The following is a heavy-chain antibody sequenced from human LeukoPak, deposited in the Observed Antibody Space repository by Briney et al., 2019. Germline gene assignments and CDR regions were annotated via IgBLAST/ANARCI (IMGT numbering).Heavy chain of an antibody. D-gene: IGHD3-10*01. V-gene: IGHV4-34*01. J-gene: IGHJ5*02. Sequence: SETLSLTCAVYGGSFSGYYWSWIRQPPAKGLEWIGEINHRGSTNYHPSLESRVTISVDTSKNQFSLKLSSVTTADTAVYYCARGSGLGSYYNGPWGQGTLVTVSA. CDR1: GGSFSGYY. CDR2: INHRGST. CDR3: ARGSGLGSYYNGP.